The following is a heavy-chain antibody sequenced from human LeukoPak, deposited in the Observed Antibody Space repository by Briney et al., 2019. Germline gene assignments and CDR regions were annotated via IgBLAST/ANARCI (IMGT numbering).Heavy chain of an antibody. CDR2: IKQDGSEK. Sequence: GGSLRLSCAASGFTFTSYWMSWVRQAPGKGLEWVANIKQDGSEKYYVDSVKGRFTISRDNSKRTLHLQMNSLRAEDTAVYYCAKTGDDDAFDIWGQGTMVIVS. CDR3: AKTGDDDAFDI. J-gene: IGHJ3*02. CDR1: GFTFTSYW. D-gene: IGHD1-1*01. V-gene: IGHV3-7*05.